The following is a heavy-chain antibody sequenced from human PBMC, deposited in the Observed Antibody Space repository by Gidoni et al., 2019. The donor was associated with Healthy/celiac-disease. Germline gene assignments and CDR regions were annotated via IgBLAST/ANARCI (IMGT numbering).Heavy chain of an antibody. D-gene: IGHD1-26*01. CDR3: TTVREWELLHY. CDR2: IKSKTDGGTT. Sequence: EVQLVESGGGLVKPGGSLRLSWAASGFTCSNAWMSWVRQAPGKGLEWVGRIKSKTDGGTTDYAAPVKGRFTISRDDSKNTLYLQMNSLKTEDTAVYYCTTVREWELLHYWGQGTLVTVSS. V-gene: IGHV3-15*01. CDR1: GFTCSNAW. J-gene: IGHJ4*02.